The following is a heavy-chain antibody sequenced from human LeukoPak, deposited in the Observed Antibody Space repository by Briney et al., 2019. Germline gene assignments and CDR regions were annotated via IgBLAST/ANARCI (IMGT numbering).Heavy chain of an antibody. CDR1: GGSISSYY. V-gene: IGHV4-4*07. D-gene: IGHD2-15*01. Sequence: SETLSLTCSVSGGSISSYYWSWIRQPAGKGLEWIGRIYASGSTNYNPSLNNRLTISLDTSKNQFSLKLSSVTAADTAVYYCARDFRGRYCSGGSCYSEADYWGQGTLVTVSS. J-gene: IGHJ4*02. CDR3: ARDFRGRYCSGGSCYSEADY. CDR2: IYASGST.